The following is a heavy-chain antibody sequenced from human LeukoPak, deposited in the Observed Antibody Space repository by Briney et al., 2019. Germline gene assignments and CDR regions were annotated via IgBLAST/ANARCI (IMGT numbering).Heavy chain of an antibody. CDR3: AREARYWYFDL. CDR1: GFTFSSYE. V-gene: IGHV3-48*03. CDR2: FSSSGSTI. D-gene: IGHD6-6*01. Sequence: PGGSLRLSCAASGFTFSSYEMNWVRQAPGKGLEWVSYFSSSGSTIYYADSVKGRFTISRDNAKNSLYLQMNSLRAEDTAVYYCAREARYWYFDLWGRGTLVTVSS. J-gene: IGHJ2*01.